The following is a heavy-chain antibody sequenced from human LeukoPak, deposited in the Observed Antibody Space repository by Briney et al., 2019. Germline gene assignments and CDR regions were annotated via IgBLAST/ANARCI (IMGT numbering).Heavy chain of an antibody. V-gene: IGHV4-39*01. J-gene: IGHJ4*02. D-gene: IGHD3-10*01. CDR2: MYYSGST. CDR3: ARRAGGWSGTYFDY. CDR1: GGSISSSNYY. Sequence: SETLSLTCTVSGGSISSSNYYWGWIRQPPGKGLEWIGNMYYSGSTYYNPSLKSRVTISVDTSKNQFSLKLTSVTAADTAVYYCARRAGGWSGTYFDYWGQGTLVIVSS.